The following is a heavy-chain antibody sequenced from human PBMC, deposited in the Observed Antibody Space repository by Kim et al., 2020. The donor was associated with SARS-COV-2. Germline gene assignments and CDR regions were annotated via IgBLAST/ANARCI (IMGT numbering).Heavy chain of an antibody. CDR3: AKSQTGGYLNVMDD. D-gene: IGHD7-27*01. V-gene: IGHV3-23*01. Sequence: GGSLRLSCAASGFTFSTYGMSWVRQAPGKGLEAVSGISNSGGNTYATDSVKGRFSISRDNSRNTLYLQMNSLRAEDTAIYYCAKSQTGGYLNVMDDRGQG. CDR2: ISNSGGNT. J-gene: IGHJ6*02. CDR1: GFTFSTYG.